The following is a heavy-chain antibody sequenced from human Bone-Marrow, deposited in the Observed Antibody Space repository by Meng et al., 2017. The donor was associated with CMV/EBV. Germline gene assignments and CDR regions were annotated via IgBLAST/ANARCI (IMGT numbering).Heavy chain of an antibody. CDR1: GFTFSIYA. D-gene: IGHD6-19*01. Sequence: SGFTFSIYAMSWVRQAPGKGLEWVSAIGADGAGIFYADSVKGRFTISEDNSKNTLFLQMNNLRAEDTALYYCARPGLTVAGTRWFDPWGQETLVTVSS. CDR3: ARPGLTVAGTRWFDP. V-gene: IGHV3-23*01. CDR2: IGADGAGI. J-gene: IGHJ5*02.